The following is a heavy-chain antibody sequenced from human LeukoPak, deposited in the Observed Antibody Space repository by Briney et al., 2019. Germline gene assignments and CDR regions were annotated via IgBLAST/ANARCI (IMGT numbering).Heavy chain of an antibody. CDR2: ISGGGGST. D-gene: IGHD6-6*01. J-gene: IGHJ5*02. V-gene: IGHV3-23*01. CDR3: AIAARPNWFDP. Sequence: GGSLRLSCAASGFSFSSYGMTWVRQAPGKGLEWVSSISGGGGSTNSADSVRGRFTISRDNSKNTLYLQMNSLRAEDTAVYYCAIAARPNWFDPWGQGTLVTVSS. CDR1: GFSFSSYG.